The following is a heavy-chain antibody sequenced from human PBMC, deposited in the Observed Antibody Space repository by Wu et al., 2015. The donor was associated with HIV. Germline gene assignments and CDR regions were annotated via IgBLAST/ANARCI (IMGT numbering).Heavy chain of an antibody. CDR3: ATVDLSRYCSSNTCYELDY. Sequence: QVQLVQSGAEVKKPASSVKVSCKASGGTFSSYAINWVRQAPEQGLEWMGRIIPIFGTANYAQKFQGRVTITADESTRTAYMELYSLRSEDTAVYYCATVDLSRYCSSNTCYELDYWGQGTLVTVSS. V-gene: IGHV1-69*13. CDR1: GGTFSSYA. CDR2: IIPIFGTA. D-gene: IGHD2-2*01. J-gene: IGHJ4*02.